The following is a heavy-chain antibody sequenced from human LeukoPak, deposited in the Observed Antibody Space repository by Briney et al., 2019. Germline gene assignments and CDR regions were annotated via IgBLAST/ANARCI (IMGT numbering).Heavy chain of an antibody. CDR3: ARVGSDWSPFDY. CDR2: INSDGSST. V-gene: IGHV3-74*01. J-gene: IGHJ4*02. Sequence: GGSLRLSCAASGFIFSSYWMHWVRQAPGKGLVWVSRINSDGSSTSYADSVKGRFTISRDNAKNTLYLQMNSLRAEDTAVYYCARVGSDWSPFDYWGQGTQVTVSS. D-gene: IGHD3-9*01. CDR1: GFIFSSYW.